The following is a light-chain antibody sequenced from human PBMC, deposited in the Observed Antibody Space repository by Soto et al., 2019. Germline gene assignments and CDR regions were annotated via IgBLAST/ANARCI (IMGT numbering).Light chain of an antibody. Sequence: EIVLTQSPGTLSLSPGERATLYCRASRSVSSDQLAWYQQKPGQAPRLLIYGASSRATGIPDRFSGSGSGTDFTLTISRVEPEDFAVYYCQQYGGSPRYTFGQGTKLEIK. CDR3: QQYGGSPRYT. CDR1: RSVSSDQ. V-gene: IGKV3-20*01. J-gene: IGKJ2*01. CDR2: GAS.